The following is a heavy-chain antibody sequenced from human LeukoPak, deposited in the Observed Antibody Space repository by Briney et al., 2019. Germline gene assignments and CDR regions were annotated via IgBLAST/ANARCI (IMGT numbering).Heavy chain of an antibody. D-gene: IGHD4-17*01. CDR3: AKEIWPTVTISGRTYFDY. CDR2: ISGSGST. CDR1: GFTFSSYA. J-gene: IGHJ4*02. V-gene: IGHV3-23*01. Sequence: PGGSLRLSCAVSGFTFSSYAMSWVRQAPGKGLEWVSAISGSGSTYYADSVKGRFTISRDNSKNTLSLHMNSLRAEDTAVYYCAKEIWPTVTISGRTYFDYWGQGTLVTVSS.